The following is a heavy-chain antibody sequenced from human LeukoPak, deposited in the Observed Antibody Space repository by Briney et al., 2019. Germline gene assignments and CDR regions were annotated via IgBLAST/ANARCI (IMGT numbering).Heavy chain of an antibody. CDR1: GGSFSGYY. CDR2: INHSGST. D-gene: IGHD6-19*01. J-gene: IGHJ3*02. Sequence: SETLSLTCAVYGGSFSGYYWSWIRQPPGKGLEWIGEINHSGSTNYNPSLKSRVTVSVDTSKNQFSLKLSSVTAADTAVYYCARVSGWGAFDIWGQGTMVTVSS. V-gene: IGHV4-34*01. CDR3: ARVSGWGAFDI.